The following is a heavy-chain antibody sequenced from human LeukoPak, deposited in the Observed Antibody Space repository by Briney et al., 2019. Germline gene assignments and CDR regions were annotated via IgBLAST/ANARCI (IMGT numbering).Heavy chain of an antibody. CDR2: IYYSGST. J-gene: IGHJ6*02. CDR1: GGSTSSYY. D-gene: IGHD6-13*01. Sequence: SETLSLTCTVSGGSTSSYYWSWIRQPPGKGLEWIGYIYYSGSTNYNPSLKSRVTISVDTSKNQFSLKLSSVTAADTAVYYCARHGYSSSWDGYYYYGMDVWGQGTTVTVSS. V-gene: IGHV4-59*08. CDR3: ARHGYSSSWDGYYYYGMDV.